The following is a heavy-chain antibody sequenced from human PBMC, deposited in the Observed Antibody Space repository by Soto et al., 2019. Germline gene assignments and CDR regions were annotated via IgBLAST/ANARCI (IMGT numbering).Heavy chain of an antibody. Sequence: GGSLRLSCEASGFTFSSYGMHWLRQAPGKGLEWVAVIWYDGSNKYYADSVKGRFTISRDNSKNTLYLQMNSLRAEDTAVYYYARVGRVLLWFGELFHYYGMDVWGQGTTVTVSS. CDR3: ARVGRVLLWFGELFHYYGMDV. D-gene: IGHD3-10*01. V-gene: IGHV3-33*01. J-gene: IGHJ6*02. CDR2: IWYDGSNK. CDR1: GFTFSSYG.